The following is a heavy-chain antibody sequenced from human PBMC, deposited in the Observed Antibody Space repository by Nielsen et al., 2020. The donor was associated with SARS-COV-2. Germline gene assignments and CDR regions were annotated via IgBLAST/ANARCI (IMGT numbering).Heavy chain of an antibody. Sequence: SGPTLVKPTQTLTLTCSFSGFSLNTRGVGVGWIRQPPGKALEWLALIYWNGVKPYSPSLKNRLTITEDTSKNQVVLTVTNMDPVDTATYYCARIAASWNFGMDVWGQGTTVIVS. D-gene: IGHD6-25*01. CDR2: IYWNGVK. J-gene: IGHJ6*02. CDR1: GFSLNTRGVG. CDR3: ARIAASWNFGMDV. V-gene: IGHV2-5*01.